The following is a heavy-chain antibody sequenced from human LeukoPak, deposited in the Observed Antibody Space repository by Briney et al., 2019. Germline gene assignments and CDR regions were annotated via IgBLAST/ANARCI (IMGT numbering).Heavy chain of an antibody. V-gene: IGHV1-8*01. J-gene: IGHJ5*02. CDR3: ARVYYDFWSGYFLVDP. CDR1: GYAFTSYD. Sequence: ASVKVSCKASGYAFTSYDINWVRQATGQGLEWMGWMNPNSGNTGYAQKFQGRVTITRNTSISTAYMELSSLRSEDTAVYYCARVYYDFWSGYFLVDPWGQGTLVTVSS. D-gene: IGHD3-3*01. CDR2: MNPNSGNT.